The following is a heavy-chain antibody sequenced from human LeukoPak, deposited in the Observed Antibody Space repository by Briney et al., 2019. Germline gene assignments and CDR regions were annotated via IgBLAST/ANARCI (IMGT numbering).Heavy chain of an antibody. Sequence: GASVKVSCKASGGTFSSYAISWVRQAPGQGLEWMGGIIPIFGTANYAQKFQGRVTITADESTSTAYMELSSLRSEDTAVYYCARCFPRWELLRGYYYYMDVWGKGTTVTVSS. CDR1: GGTFSSYA. CDR2: IIPIFGTA. CDR3: ARCFPRWELLRGYYYYMDV. V-gene: IGHV1-69*13. J-gene: IGHJ6*03. D-gene: IGHD1-26*01.